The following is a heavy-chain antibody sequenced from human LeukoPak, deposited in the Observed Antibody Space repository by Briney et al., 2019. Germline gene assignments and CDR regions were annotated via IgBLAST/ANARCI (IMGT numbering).Heavy chain of an antibody. CDR2: IYFSGST. Sequence: TSETLSLTCTVSGGSISSFYWSWFYWSWIRQPPGKGLEWIGYIYFSGSTNYNPSLKSRVTISVDTSKNQFSLKLSSVTAADTAVYYCARRYCSGGSCSYFDYWGQGTLVTVSS. CDR3: ARRYCSGGSCSYFDY. V-gene: IGHV4-59*08. CDR1: GGSISSFY. D-gene: IGHD2-15*01. J-gene: IGHJ4*02.